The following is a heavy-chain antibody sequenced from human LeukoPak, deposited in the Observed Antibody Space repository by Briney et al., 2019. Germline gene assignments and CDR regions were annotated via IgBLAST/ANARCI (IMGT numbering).Heavy chain of an antibody. D-gene: IGHD6-13*01. CDR1: GYTFTSYD. J-gene: IGHJ6*02. CDR3: ARGQLVLVQKLLGVNYYYGMDV. Sequence: ASVKVSCKASGYTFTSYDINWVRQATGQGLEWMGWMNPNSGNTGYAQKFQGRVTMTRNTSISTAYMELSSLRSEDTAVYYCARGQLVLVQKLLGVNYYYGMDVWDQGTTVTVSS. CDR2: MNPNSGNT. V-gene: IGHV1-8*01.